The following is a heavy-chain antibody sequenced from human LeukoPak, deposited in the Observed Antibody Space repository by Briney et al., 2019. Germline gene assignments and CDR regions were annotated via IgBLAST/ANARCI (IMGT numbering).Heavy chain of an antibody. V-gene: IGHV3-23*01. CDR2: ISGSGGST. CDR1: GFIFSNYG. Sequence: GGSLRLSCAASGFIFSNYGMSWVRQAPGKGLEWVSAISGSGGSTYYADSVKGRFTISRDNSKNTLYLQLSSLRAEATALYYCAKATMVLGWFDPWGQGTLVTVSS. CDR3: AKATMVLGWFDP. J-gene: IGHJ5*02. D-gene: IGHD4-23*01.